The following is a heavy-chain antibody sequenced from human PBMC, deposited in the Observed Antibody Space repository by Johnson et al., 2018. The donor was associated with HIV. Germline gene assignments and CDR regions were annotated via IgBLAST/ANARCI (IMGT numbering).Heavy chain of an antibody. Sequence: QVQLVESGGGVVQPGGSLRLSCAASGFTFSSYGMHWVRQAPGKGLEWVAFIRYDGSNTYYADSVKGRFTISRDNAKNSLYLQMNSLRAEDTAVYYCAREQGSGSYSIHAFDIWGQGTMVTVSS. V-gene: IGHV3-30*02. CDR1: GFTFSSYG. CDR2: IRYDGSNT. D-gene: IGHD1-26*01. CDR3: AREQGSGSYSIHAFDI. J-gene: IGHJ3*02.